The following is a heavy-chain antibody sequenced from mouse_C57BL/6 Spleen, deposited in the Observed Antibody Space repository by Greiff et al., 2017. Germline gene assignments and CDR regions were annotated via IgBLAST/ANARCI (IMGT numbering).Heavy chain of an antibody. D-gene: IGHD1-1*01. Sequence: QVQLQQPGAELVRPGSSVKLSCKASGYTFTSYWMHWVKQRPIQGLEWIGNIDPSDSETHYNQKFKDKATLTVDKSSSTAYMQLSSLTSEDSAVYYCARDYGSSPIAYWGQGTLVTVSA. J-gene: IGHJ3*01. CDR2: IDPSDSET. CDR3: ARDYGSSPIAY. V-gene: IGHV1-52*01. CDR1: GYTFTSYW.